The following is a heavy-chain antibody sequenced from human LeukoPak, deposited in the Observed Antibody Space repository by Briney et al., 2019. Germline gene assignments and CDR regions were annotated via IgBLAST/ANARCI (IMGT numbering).Heavy chain of an antibody. CDR2: IYYSGST. Sequence: SETLSLTCTVSGGSVSSYYWSRIRQPPGKGLEWIGYIYYSGSTNYNPSLKSRVTISVDTSKNQFSLKLSSLTAADTAVYYCARGRDTGGGYDWFDPWGQGTLVTVSS. CDR3: ARGRDTGGGYDWFDP. CDR1: GGSVSSYY. V-gene: IGHV4-59*02. J-gene: IGHJ5*02. D-gene: IGHD7-27*01.